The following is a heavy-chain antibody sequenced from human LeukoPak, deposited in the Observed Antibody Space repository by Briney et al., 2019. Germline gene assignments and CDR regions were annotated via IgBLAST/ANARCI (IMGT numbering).Heavy chain of an antibody. CDR2: VYYTGST. Sequence: SETLSLTCTVSGASITNSLYYWGWIRQPPGKGLEWIATVYYTGSTYYNPSLKSRVTISVDTSKNQFSLKLSSVTAADTAVYYCARARPYYYDSSGSAPSYFDYWGQGTLVTVSS. D-gene: IGHD3-22*01. CDR3: ARARPYYYDSSGSAPSYFDY. J-gene: IGHJ4*02. V-gene: IGHV4-39*07. CDR1: GASITNSLYY.